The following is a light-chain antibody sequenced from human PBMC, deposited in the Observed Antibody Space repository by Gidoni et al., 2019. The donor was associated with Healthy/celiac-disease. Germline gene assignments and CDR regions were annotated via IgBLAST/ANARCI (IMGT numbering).Light chain of an antibody. Sequence: EIVLTQSPATLSLSPGERATLSCRASQSVSSYLAGYQQIPGQAPRLLIYDASNRATGIPARFSGSGSGTDFTLTISSLEPEDFAVYYCQQRSNWPPTFGQGTKLEIK. CDR1: QSVSSY. CDR2: DAS. CDR3: QQRSNWPPT. J-gene: IGKJ2*01. V-gene: IGKV3-11*01.